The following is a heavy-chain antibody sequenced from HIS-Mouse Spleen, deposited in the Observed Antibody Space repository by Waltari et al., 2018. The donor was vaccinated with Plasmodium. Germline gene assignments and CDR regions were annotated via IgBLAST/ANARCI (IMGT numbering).Heavy chain of an antibody. CDR3: AKDRRSSSWYVDY. V-gene: IGHV3-30*18. Sequence: QVQLVESGGGVVQPGRSLRLSCAASGFTFRSYGMHGVRQAPGKGLEWVAVISYDGSNKYYADSVKGRFTISRDNSKNTLYLQMNSLRAEDTAVYYCAKDRRSSSWYVDYWGQGTLVTVSS. CDR1: GFTFRSYG. CDR2: ISYDGSNK. D-gene: IGHD6-13*01. J-gene: IGHJ4*02.